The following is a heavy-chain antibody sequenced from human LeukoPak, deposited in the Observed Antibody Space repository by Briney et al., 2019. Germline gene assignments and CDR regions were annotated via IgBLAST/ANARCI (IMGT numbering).Heavy chain of an antibody. CDR2: ISGSGGST. J-gene: IGHJ4*02. Sequence: GGSLRLSCAASGFTFSSYAMSWVRQAPGKGLEWVSAISGSGGSTYYADSVKGRFTISRDNSKNSLYLQMNSLRAEDTAVYYCARGGRGSRSAFFDYWGQGTLVTVSS. D-gene: IGHD2-15*01. CDR3: ARGGRGSRSAFFDY. CDR1: GFTFSSYA. V-gene: IGHV3-23*01.